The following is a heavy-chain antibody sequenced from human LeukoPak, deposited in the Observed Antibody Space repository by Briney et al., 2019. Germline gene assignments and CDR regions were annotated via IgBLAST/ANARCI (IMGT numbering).Heavy chain of an antibody. J-gene: IGHJ6*02. CDR2: IIPIFGTA. Sequence: ASVKVSCRASGGTFSSYAVTWVRPAPGQGLEWMGGIIPIFGTANYAQKFQGRVTITADESTSTAYMELSSLRSEDTAVYYCASGGDDELWSPTSHYYGMDLWGQGTTVTVSS. V-gene: IGHV1-69*01. CDR1: GGTFSSYA. CDR3: ASGGDDELWSPTSHYYGMDL. D-gene: IGHD3-10*01.